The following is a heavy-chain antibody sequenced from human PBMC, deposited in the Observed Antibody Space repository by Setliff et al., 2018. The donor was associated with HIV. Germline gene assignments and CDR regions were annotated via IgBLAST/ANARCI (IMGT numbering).Heavy chain of an antibody. CDR2: IGGHGSII. CDR1: GLIFSSYE. J-gene: IGHJ6*03. Sequence: PGGSLRLSCAASGLIFSSYEMNWVRQAPGKGLEWISFIGGHGSIIYYADSVKGRFTISRDNAKNSLYLQMNSLRAEDTAVYYCAKAFGYCSGGSCPVLMDVWGKGTTVTVSS. D-gene: IGHD2-15*01. V-gene: IGHV3-48*03. CDR3: AKAFGYCSGGSCPVLMDV.